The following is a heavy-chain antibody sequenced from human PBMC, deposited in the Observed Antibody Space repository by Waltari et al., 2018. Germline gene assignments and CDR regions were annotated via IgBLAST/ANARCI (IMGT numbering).Heavy chain of an antibody. D-gene: IGHD6-19*01. CDR3: TRDLYGSGGDYFDP. V-gene: IGHV3-48*04. Sequence: EVQLVESGGGLVQPGGSLRLSCAASGFPFSSSSMNWVRQAPGKRLECVSYISSSSSTIYYADSVKGRFTISRDNAKNSLFLQMNSLRAEDTAVYYCTRDLYGSGGDYFDPWGQGTLVTVSS. J-gene: IGHJ4*02. CDR1: GFPFSSSS. CDR2: ISSSSSTI.